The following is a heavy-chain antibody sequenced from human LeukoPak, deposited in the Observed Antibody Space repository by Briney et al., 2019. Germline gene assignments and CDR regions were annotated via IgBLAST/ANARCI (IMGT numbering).Heavy chain of an antibody. V-gene: IGHV1-2*02. CDR2: INPNSGGT. CDR1: GYTFTGYY. J-gene: IGHJ5*02. CDR3: ARNHGSGSYDHWFDP. Sequence: ASVKVSCKASGYTFTGYYMHWVRQAPGQGLEWMGWINPNSGGTNYAQKFQGRVTMTRDTSINTAYIEVSRLRSDDTAVYYCARNHGSGSYDHWFDPWGQGTLVTVSS. D-gene: IGHD3-10*01.